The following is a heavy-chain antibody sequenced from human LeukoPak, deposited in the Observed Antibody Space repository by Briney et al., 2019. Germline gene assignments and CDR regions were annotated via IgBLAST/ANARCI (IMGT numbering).Heavy chain of an antibody. Sequence: PGGSLRLSCAASGFTFSSYAMSWVRQAPGKGLEWVPAMSGSGGSTYYADSVKGRFTISRDNSKNKLYLPMKSLTAEDTAVYYCAKVEIAARHPSYYFDYWGQGTLVTVSS. J-gene: IGHJ4*02. D-gene: IGHD6-6*01. CDR1: GFTFSSYA. V-gene: IGHV3-23*01. CDR2: MSGSGGST. CDR3: AKVEIAARHPSYYFDY.